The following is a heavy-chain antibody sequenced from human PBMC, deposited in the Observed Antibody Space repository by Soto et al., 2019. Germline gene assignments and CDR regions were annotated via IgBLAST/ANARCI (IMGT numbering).Heavy chain of an antibody. V-gene: IGHV3-73*02. CDR3: ARLAEWEYYDGMDV. CDR2: IRSKADNYAT. J-gene: IGHJ6*02. D-gene: IGHD1-26*01. CDR1: GFTFSVSA. Sequence: EVQLVESGGGLVQPGGSLKLSCAVSGFTFSVSAIHWVRQASGKGLEWVGRIRSKADNYATAYGASVKGRFSISRDDSKNTAYLQMSSLNTEDTAVYYCARLAEWEYYDGMDVWGQGTMVTVSS.